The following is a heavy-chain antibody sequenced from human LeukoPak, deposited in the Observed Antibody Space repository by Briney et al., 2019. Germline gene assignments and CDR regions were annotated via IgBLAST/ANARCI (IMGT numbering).Heavy chain of an antibody. CDR3: ARDFSSGWYGY. CDR2: ISSSGSTI. D-gene: IGHD6-19*01. J-gene: IGHJ4*02. Sequence: GGSLRLSCAASGFTFSSYEMNWVRQAPGKGLEWVSYISSSGSTIYYADSVKGRFTISRDNAKNSLYLQMNSLRAEDTAVYYCARDFSSGWYGYWGQGTLVTVSS. CDR1: GFTFSSYE. V-gene: IGHV3-48*03.